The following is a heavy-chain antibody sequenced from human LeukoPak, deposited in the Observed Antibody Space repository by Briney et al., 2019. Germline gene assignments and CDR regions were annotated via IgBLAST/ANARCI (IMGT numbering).Heavy chain of an antibody. CDR1: VGSINNFF. CDR3: ARVSNDYGGNGAFDI. V-gene: IGHV4-59*01. CDR2: IYYSGGT. J-gene: IGHJ3*02. D-gene: IGHD4-23*01. Sequence: SETLSLTCTLSVGSINNFFWIWLRQPPGKGLEWIGYIYYSGGTNYNPSLKRRVAVSVDTSKNQFSLKLNSVTAADTGIYYCARVSNDYGGNGAFDIWGQGTMVTVSS.